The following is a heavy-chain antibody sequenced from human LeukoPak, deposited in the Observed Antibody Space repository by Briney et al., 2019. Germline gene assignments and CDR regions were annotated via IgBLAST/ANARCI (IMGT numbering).Heavy chain of an antibody. CDR2: IRGGGGSK. Sequence: PGGSLRLSCAASGFTFNSYGMSWVRQAPGKGLEWVAVIRGGGGSKYYADFVKGRFTISRDNSKNTLYLQMNSLRVEDTAVYYCAKGREAYAHSRFYYCGQGTLLTVSS. D-gene: IGHD2-15*01. CDR3: AKGREAYAHSRFYY. CDR1: GFTFNSYG. V-gene: IGHV3-23*01. J-gene: IGHJ4*02.